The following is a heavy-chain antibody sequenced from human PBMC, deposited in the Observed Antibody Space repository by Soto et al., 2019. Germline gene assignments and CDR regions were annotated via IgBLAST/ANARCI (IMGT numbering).Heavy chain of an antibody. J-gene: IGHJ6*03. CDR2: ISSSSSYI. Sequence: GGSLRLSCAASGFTFSSYSMNWVRQAPGKGLEWVSSISSSSSYIYYADSVKGRFTISRDNAKNSLYLQMNSLRAEDTAVYDCARVGCSGGSCYAYYYYYMDVWGKGTTVTVSS. D-gene: IGHD2-15*01. V-gene: IGHV3-21*01. CDR1: GFTFSSYS. CDR3: ARVGCSGGSCYAYYYYYMDV.